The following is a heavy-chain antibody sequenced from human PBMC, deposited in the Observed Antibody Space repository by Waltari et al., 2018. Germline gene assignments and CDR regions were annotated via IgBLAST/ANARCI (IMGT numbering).Heavy chain of an antibody. J-gene: IGHJ5*02. Sequence: QVQLQESGPGLVKPSETLSLTCAVSGYSISSGYYWGWIRQPPGTGLEWIGSISHSGSTYYNPSLKRRVTISVDTSKNQFSLKLSSVTAADTAVYYCARRDDYGDPGCDPWGQGTLVTVSS. CDR3: ARRDDYGDPGCDP. CDR1: GYSISSGYY. CDR2: ISHSGST. D-gene: IGHD4-17*01. V-gene: IGHV4-38-2*01.